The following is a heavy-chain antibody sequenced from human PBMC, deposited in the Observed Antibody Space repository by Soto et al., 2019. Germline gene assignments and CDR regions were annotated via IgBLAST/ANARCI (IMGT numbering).Heavy chain of an antibody. CDR1: GGSISSGGYY. CDR3: ATHRLRDNWFDP. D-gene: IGHD5-12*01. Sequence: QVQLQESGPGLVKPSQTLSLTSTVSGGSISSGGYYWSWIRQHPGKGLEWIGYIYYSGSTYYNPSLKSRVTISVDTSKNQFSLKLSSVTAADTAVYYCATHRLRDNWFDPWGQGTLVTVSS. J-gene: IGHJ5*02. CDR2: IYYSGST. V-gene: IGHV4-31*03.